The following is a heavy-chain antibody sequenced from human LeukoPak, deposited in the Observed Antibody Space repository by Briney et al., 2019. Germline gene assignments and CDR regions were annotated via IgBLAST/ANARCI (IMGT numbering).Heavy chain of an antibody. CDR3: ARVGRDCTNIRCTWVDWFDP. Sequence: ASVKVSCKASGYDFTRYGITWVREAPGQGPEWMGWISGYNTNPRYAQNVESRVTLTTDTSATTAYMELRNLNSDDTAVYYCARVGRDCTNIRCTWVDWFDPWGQGTLVIVSS. CDR1: GYDFTRYG. CDR2: ISGYNTNP. D-gene: IGHD2-8*01. J-gene: IGHJ5*02. V-gene: IGHV1-18*01.